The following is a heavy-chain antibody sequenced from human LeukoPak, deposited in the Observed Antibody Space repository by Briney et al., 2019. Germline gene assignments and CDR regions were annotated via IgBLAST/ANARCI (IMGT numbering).Heavy chain of an antibody. D-gene: IGHD5-18*01. CDR2: ISSSSSYI. CDR1: GFTFSSYS. CDR3: ARTWIQLWFPDY. V-gene: IGHV3-21*01. J-gene: IGHJ4*02. Sequence: AGGSLRLSCAASGFTFSSYSMNWVRQAPGKGLEWVSSISSSSSYIYYADSVKGRFTISRDNSKNTLYLQMNSLRAEDTAVYYCARTWIQLWFPDYWGQGTLVTVSS.